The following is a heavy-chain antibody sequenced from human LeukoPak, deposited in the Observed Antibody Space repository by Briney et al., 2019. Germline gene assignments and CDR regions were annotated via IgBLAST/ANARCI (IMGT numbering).Heavy chain of an antibody. V-gene: IGHV3-21*01. J-gene: IGHJ4*02. Sequence: KPGGSLRLSCAASGFTFSSYSMNWVHQAPGKGLEWVSSIGSSSSYIYYADSVKGRFTISRDNAKNSLYLQMNSLRAEDTAVYYCARDYCSGGSCYPRFDYWGQGTLVTVSS. CDR3: ARDYCSGGSCYPRFDY. CDR2: IGSSSSYI. CDR1: GFTFSSYS. D-gene: IGHD2-15*01.